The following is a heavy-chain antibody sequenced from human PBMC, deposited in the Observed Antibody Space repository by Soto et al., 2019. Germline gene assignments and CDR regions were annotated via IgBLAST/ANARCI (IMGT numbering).Heavy chain of an antibody. D-gene: IGHD1-1*01. CDR1: GDTVSSNSAA. J-gene: IGHJ4*02. CDR3: ARDWTGTNGLDY. V-gene: IGHV6-1*01. Sequence: SQTLALTCVISGDTVSSNSAAWNWIRQSPSGGLEWLGRTYYRTQWYNDYAPSVKARISINPDTSKNQFSLQLDSVTPDDTAVYYCARDWTGTNGLDYWGQGSLVTVSS. CDR2: TYYRTQWYN.